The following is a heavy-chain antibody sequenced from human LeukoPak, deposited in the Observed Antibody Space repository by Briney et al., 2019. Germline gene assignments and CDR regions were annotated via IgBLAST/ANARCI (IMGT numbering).Heavy chain of an antibody. J-gene: IGHJ4*02. CDR2: ISGSGDNT. CDR3: AKGSYYDSSGSFYFDY. Sequence: GGSLRLSCAVSGLSVSTNYMAWVRQAPGKGLEWVSGISGSGDNTYYADSVKGRFTISRDNSKNTLYVQVNSLGTEDTAAYYCAKGSYYDSSGSFYFDYWGQGTLVTVSS. V-gene: IGHV3-23*01. CDR1: GLSVSTNY. D-gene: IGHD3-22*01.